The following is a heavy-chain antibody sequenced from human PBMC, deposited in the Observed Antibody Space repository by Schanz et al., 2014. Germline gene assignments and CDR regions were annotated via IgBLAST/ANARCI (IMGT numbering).Heavy chain of an antibody. CDR2: INQDGSEK. J-gene: IGHJ4*02. Sequence: EVQLVESGGGLVQPGGSLRLSCAASGFTFSSYCINWVRQAPGKGLEWVANINQDGSEKYYVDSVKGRFTISRDNAKNSLYLQMNSLRAEDTALYYCARDSGNSSWYPSDYWGQGTLVTVSS. CDR1: GFTFSSYC. V-gene: IGHV3-7*03. CDR3: ARDSGNSSWYPSDY. D-gene: IGHD6-13*01.